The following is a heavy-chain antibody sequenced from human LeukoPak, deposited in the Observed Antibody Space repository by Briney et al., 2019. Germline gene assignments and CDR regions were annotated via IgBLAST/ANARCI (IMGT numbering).Heavy chain of an antibody. V-gene: IGHV3-33*01. CDR2: IWYDGNNK. D-gene: IGHD3-22*01. CDR1: GFTFSSFG. Sequence: GRSLRLSCAASGFTFSSFGMHWVRQDPGKGLEWVAVIWYDGNNKYYADSVKGRFTISRGNSKNTLYLQMNSLRAEDTAVYYCARAFTSTGYYYVEYWGQGTLVTVSS. J-gene: IGHJ4*02. CDR3: ARAFTSTGYYYVEY.